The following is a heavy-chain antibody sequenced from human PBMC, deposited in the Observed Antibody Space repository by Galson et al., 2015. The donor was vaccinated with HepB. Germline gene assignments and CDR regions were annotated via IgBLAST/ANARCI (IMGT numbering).Heavy chain of an antibody. CDR2: IRSKAYGGTT. Sequence: SLRLSCAASGFTFGDYAMSWFRQAPGKGLEWVGFIRSKAYGGTTEYAASVKGRFTISRDDSKSIAYLQMNSLKTEDTAVYYCTRDRYNWNPTPRFFDYWGQGTLVTVSS. V-gene: IGHV3-49*03. CDR1: GFTFGDYA. CDR3: TRDRYNWNPTPRFFDY. D-gene: IGHD1-1*01. J-gene: IGHJ4*02.